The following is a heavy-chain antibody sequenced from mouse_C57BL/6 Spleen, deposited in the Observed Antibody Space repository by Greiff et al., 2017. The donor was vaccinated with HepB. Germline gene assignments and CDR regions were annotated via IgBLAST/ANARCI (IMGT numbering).Heavy chain of an antibody. J-gene: IGHJ2*01. Sequence: EVMLVESGPELVKPGASVKMSCKASGYTFTDYNMHWVKQSHGKSLEWIGYINPNNGGTSYNQKFKGKATLTVNKSSSTAYMELRSLTSEDSAVYYCARTMITRYYFDYWGQGTTLTVSS. CDR3: ARTMITRYYFDY. CDR1: GYTFTDYN. CDR2: INPNNGGT. D-gene: IGHD2-4*01. V-gene: IGHV1-22*01.